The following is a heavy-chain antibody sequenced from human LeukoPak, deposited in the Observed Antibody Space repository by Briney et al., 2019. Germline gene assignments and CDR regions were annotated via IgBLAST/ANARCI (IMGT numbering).Heavy chain of an antibody. CDR3: ASLRTGDYYYYYMDV. CDR2: IYHSGST. CDR1: GGSISSSNW. Sequence: PSGTLSLTCAVSGGSISSSNWWSWVRQPPGKGLEWIGEIYHSGSTNYNPSLKSRVTISVDKSKNQFSLKLSSVIAADTAVYYCASLRTGDYYYYYMDVWGKGTTVTVSS. V-gene: IGHV4-4*02. J-gene: IGHJ6*03.